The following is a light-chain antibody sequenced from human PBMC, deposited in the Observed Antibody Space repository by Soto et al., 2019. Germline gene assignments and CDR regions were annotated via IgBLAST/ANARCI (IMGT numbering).Light chain of an antibody. CDR2: GAS. Sequence: IRMTPSPSSLSASTGDRVTLTCRASQGINSYLAWYQQTPGTAPKLLIFGASTLQSGVPSRFSGSGSGTEFTLTISSQQPDDVEAYSCHQPQSYSTFGQGTKVDIK. CDR3: HQPQSYST. V-gene: IGKV1-8*01. J-gene: IGKJ1*01. CDR1: QGINSY.